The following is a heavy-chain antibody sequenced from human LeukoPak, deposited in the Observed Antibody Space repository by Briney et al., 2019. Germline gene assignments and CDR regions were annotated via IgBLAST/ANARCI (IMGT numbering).Heavy chain of an antibody. V-gene: IGHV1-69*13. CDR2: IIPIFGTA. CDR3: ARGPPNWGYDY. CDR1: GGTFSSYA. J-gene: IGHJ4*02. Sequence: SVNVSCKASGGTFSSYAISWVRQAAGQGLEWMGGIIPIFGTANYAQKFQGRVTITADESTSTAYMELSSLRSDDTAVYYCARGPPNWGYDYWGPGTLVTVSS. D-gene: IGHD7-27*01.